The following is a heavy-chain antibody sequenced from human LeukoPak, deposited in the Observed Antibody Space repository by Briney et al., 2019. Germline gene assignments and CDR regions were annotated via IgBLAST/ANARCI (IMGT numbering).Heavy chain of an antibody. Sequence: GGSLRLSCAASGFTFSTSALSWVRQAPGKGLEWVSAISGGGDRTYYADSVQGRFAISRGDSKNTLYLQMNNLRAEDTALYYCAKDRWGGDAFDVWGQGTMVTVSS. CDR2: ISGGGDRT. D-gene: IGHD7-27*01. CDR3: AKDRWGGDAFDV. V-gene: IGHV3-23*01. CDR1: GFTFSTSA. J-gene: IGHJ3*01.